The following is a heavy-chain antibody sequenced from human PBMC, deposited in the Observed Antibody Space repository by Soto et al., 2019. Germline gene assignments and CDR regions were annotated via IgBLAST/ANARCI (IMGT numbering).Heavy chain of an antibody. CDR2: IYPGDSDT. J-gene: IGHJ4*02. CDR1: GYSFVSYW. D-gene: IGHD5-18*01. Sequence: PGASLKISCKGCGYSFVSYWIAWVRQMPGKGLEWVGSIYPGDSDTTYSPSIQGQVTISADKSSTTVYLQWNTLKASDTAVYYCAKTDGYEVEYWGQGTQVTVSS. CDR3: AKTDGYEVEY. V-gene: IGHV5-51*01.